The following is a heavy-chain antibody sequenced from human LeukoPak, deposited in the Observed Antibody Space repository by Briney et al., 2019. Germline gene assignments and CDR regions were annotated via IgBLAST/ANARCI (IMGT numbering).Heavy chain of an antibody. V-gene: IGHV1-8*01. CDR3: ARGAVVPAAMNYYYGMDV. D-gene: IGHD2-2*01. Sequence: ASVKVSCKASGYTFTSYDINWVRQATGQGLEWMGWINPNSGNTGYAQKFQGRVTMTRNTSISTAYMELSSLRSEDTAVYYCARGAVVPAAMNYYYGMDVWGQGTTVTVSS. CDR2: INPNSGNT. J-gene: IGHJ6*02. CDR1: GYTFTSYD.